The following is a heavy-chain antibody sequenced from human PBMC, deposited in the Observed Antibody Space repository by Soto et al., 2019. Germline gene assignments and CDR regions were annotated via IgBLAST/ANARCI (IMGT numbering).Heavy chain of an antibody. CDR1: GFSFTNYA. V-gene: IGHV3-23*01. CDR2: MSGSGGGT. J-gene: IGHJ6*02. CDR3: AGAYCSGTTCYGLYGMDV. D-gene: IGHD2-2*01. Sequence: GSLRLSCAASGFSFTNYAMHWVRQASGKGLEWVSSMSGSGGGTYYADSVKGRFTISRDNSKNTLFLQMNSLRAEDTALYYCAGAYCSGTTCYGLYGMDVWGQGTTVTVSS.